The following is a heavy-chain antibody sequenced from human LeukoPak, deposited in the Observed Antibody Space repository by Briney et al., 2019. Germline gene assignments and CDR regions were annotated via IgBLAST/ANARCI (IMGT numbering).Heavy chain of an antibody. Sequence: ASVKVSCKASGYTFTSYGISWVRQAPGQGLEWMGWISAYNGNTNYAQKLQGRVTMTTDTSTSTAYMELRSLRSDDTAVYYCARGTNPSGSYFSSDYWGQGTLVSVSS. V-gene: IGHV1-18*01. CDR2: ISAYNGNT. CDR1: GYTFTSYG. D-gene: IGHD1-26*01. J-gene: IGHJ4*02. CDR3: ARGTNPSGSYFSSDY.